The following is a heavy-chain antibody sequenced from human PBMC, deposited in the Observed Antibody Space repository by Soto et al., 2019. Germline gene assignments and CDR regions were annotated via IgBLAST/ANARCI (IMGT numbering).Heavy chain of an antibody. V-gene: IGHV5-10-1*01. D-gene: IGHD6-13*01. CDR3: ARRIAAAGGYYYYAFDV. J-gene: IGHJ6*02. Sequence: GESLKISCKGSGYHFDTYWINWVRQMPGKGLEWMGRIDPGDSKTKYSPSLEGHISISVDTSINTTYLQWSSLKPSDTAIYYCARRIAAAGGYYYYAFDVWGQGTAVTVSS. CDR1: GYHFDTYW. CDR2: IDPGDSKT.